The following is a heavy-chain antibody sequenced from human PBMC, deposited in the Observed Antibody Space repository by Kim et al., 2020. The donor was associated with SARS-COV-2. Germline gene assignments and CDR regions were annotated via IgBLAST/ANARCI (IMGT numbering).Heavy chain of an antibody. CDR2: IYYSGST. V-gene: IGHV4-39*01. Sequence: SETLSLTCTVSGGSISSSSYYWGWIRQPPGKGLEWIGSIYYSGSTYYNPSLKSRVTISVDTSKNQFSLKLSSVTAADTAVYYCARRFRGGLRKEFDYWGQGTLVTVSS. CDR1: GGSISSSSYY. CDR3: ARRFRGGLRKEFDY. J-gene: IGHJ4*02. D-gene: IGHD3-10*01.